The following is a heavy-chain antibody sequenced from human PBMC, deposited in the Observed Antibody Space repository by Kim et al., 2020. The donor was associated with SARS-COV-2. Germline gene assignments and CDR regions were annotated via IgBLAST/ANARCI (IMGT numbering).Heavy chain of an antibody. D-gene: IGHD2-2*01. CDR2: ISGSGGST. J-gene: IGHJ6*02. CDR3: ATDARYHCYGMDV. CDR1: GFTFSTYA. V-gene: IGHV3-23*01. Sequence: GGSLRLSCAASGFTFSTYAMSWVRQAPGKGLEWVSAISGSGGSTYYADSVKGRFTISRDNSKNTLYLQMNSLRAEDTAVYYCATDARYHCYGMDVWGQGTTVTVSS.